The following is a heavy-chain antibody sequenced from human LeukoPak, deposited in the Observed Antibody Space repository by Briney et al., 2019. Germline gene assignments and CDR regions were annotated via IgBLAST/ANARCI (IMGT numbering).Heavy chain of an antibody. V-gene: IGHV3-74*01. D-gene: IGHD3-10*01. Sequence: PGGSLRLSCVASGFTFSSYWMHWVRQDPRKGLVWVSRINGDGRNINYADSVRGRFTISRDNAKNTLYLQMNTLRVEDTAVYYCAKGGRFGAYGSGSSYWDVDYWGQGTLVTVSS. CDR2: INGDGRNI. CDR3: AKGGRFGAYGSGSSYWDVDY. J-gene: IGHJ4*02. CDR1: GFTFSSYW.